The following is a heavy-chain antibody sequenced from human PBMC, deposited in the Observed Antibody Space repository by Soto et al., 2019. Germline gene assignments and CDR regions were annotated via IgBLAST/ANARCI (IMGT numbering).Heavy chain of an antibody. CDR1: GYTFTSYG. CDR2: ISAYNGNT. Sequence: QVQLVQSGAEVKKPGASVKVSCKASGYTFTSYGISWVRQAPGQGLEWMGWISAYNGNTNYAQKLQGRVTMTTDTSTSTAYMELRSLRSDDTAVYYCARDPHCSGGSCYSVRYFDLWGRGTLVTVSS. D-gene: IGHD2-15*01. J-gene: IGHJ2*01. CDR3: ARDPHCSGGSCYSVRYFDL. V-gene: IGHV1-18*01.